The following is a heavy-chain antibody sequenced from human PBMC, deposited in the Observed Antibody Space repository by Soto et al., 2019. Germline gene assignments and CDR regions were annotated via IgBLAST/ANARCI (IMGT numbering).Heavy chain of an antibody. CDR1: GFTFSHYD. CDR2: IGNSSSTI. V-gene: IGHV3-48*02. J-gene: IGHJ4*02. D-gene: IGHD4-17*01. Sequence: GGSLRLSCVASGFTFSHYDMNWVRQAPGKGLEWVSYIGNSSSTINYAHSLKGRFTISRDNAKNSLYLEMNSLRDEDTAVYYCARGTLYGDYGENFDYWGPGTLVTVSS. CDR3: ARGTLYGDYGENFDY.